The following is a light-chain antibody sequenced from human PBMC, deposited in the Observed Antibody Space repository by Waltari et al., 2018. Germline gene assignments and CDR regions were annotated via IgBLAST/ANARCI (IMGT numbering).Light chain of an antibody. Sequence: DIVLTQSPDSLAVSLGERATIKCKSSQSVLYNADNRNFLAWYQQKPGHPPKLLIYWASTRESGVPDRFSGSGSATDFTLTISSLQAEDVAVYYCHQYYSTPQTFGQGTKLEIK. CDR1: QSVLYNADNRNF. V-gene: IGKV4-1*01. CDR2: WAS. J-gene: IGKJ2*01. CDR3: HQYYSTPQT.